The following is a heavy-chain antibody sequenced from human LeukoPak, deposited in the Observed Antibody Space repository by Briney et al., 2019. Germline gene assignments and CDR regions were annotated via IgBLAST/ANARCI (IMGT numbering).Heavy chain of an antibody. Sequence: GGSLRLSCAASGFTVSSNYMSWVRQAPGKGLEWVSYISSSSSTIYYADSVKGRFTISRDNAKNSLYLQMNSLRAEDTAVYYCARDPYCSSTSCYLWGQGTLVTVSS. CDR3: ARDPYCSSTSCYL. V-gene: IGHV3-48*01. J-gene: IGHJ5*02. D-gene: IGHD2-2*01. CDR1: GFTVSSNY. CDR2: ISSSSSTI.